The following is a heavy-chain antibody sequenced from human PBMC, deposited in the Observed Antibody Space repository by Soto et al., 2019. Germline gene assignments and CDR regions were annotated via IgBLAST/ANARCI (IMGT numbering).Heavy chain of an antibody. J-gene: IGHJ6*02. CDR2: IDASGGTT. CDR1: GRPCSIYS. V-gene: IGHV3-23*01. Sequence: GSLRLPCAEFGRPCSIYSISWARQAPGKGLEWVSVIDASGGTTYTDSVKGRFTISRDNSKNTLYLQMNSLRVEDTAVYCCVRERQVGVWRQGITVTVS. CDR3: VRERQVGV.